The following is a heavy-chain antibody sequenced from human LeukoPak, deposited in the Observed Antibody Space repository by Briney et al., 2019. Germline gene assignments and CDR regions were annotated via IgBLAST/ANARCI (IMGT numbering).Heavy chain of an antibody. Sequence: ASVTVSCKASGYTFTGYYMHWVRQAPGQALEWMGWINPNSGGTNYAHKFQGWVTITRDTSISTAYMELSRLRSDDTAVYYCARGNRYSRRWYLKRQSDFDIWGQGTMVTVSS. D-gene: IGHD6-13*01. J-gene: IGHJ3*02. CDR3: ARGNRYSRRWYLKRQSDFDI. CDR2: INPNSGGT. V-gene: IGHV1-2*04. CDR1: GYTFTGYY.